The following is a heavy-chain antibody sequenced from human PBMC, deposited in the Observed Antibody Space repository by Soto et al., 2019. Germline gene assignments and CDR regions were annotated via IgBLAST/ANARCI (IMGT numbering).Heavy chain of an antibody. CDR2: IWYDGSNK. CDR3: ARDTVPSGYCSSTSCRGFDY. Sequence: GGSLRLSCAASGFTFSSYGMHWVRQAPGKGLEWVAVIWYDGSNKYYADSVKGRFTISRDNSNNTLYLQMNSLRAEDTAVYYCARDTVPSGYCSSTSCRGFDYWGQGTLVTVSS. J-gene: IGHJ4*02. D-gene: IGHD2-2*01. CDR1: GFTFSSYG. V-gene: IGHV3-33*01.